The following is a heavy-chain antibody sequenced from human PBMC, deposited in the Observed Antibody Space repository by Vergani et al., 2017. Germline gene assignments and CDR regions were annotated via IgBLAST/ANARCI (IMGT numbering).Heavy chain of an antibody. Sequence: EVQLVESGGGLVKPGGSLRLSCAASGFTFSNAWMSWVRQAPGKGLEWVGRIKSKAVGGSTDYAAPEKGRFTISREESKYTLYLQMNSLKTEETAVYYCATDRAEGWRQLVYDGMDVWGQGTTVTVSS. CDR3: ATDRAEGWRQLVYDGMDV. V-gene: IGHV3-15*01. CDR1: GFTFSNAW. CDR2: IKSKAVGGST. J-gene: IGHJ6*02. D-gene: IGHD5-24*01.